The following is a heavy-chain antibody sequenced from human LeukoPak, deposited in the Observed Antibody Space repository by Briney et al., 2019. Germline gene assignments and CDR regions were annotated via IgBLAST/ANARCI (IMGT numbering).Heavy chain of an antibody. CDR2: ISSSSSTI. V-gene: IGHV3-48*01. D-gene: IGHD6-6*01. Sequence: GGSLRLSCAASGFTFSSYSMNWVRQAPGKGLEWVSYISSSSSTIYYADSVKGRFTISRDNAKNSLYLQMNSLRAEDTAVYYCARDRVVAARPYYYYYMDVWGKGTTVTVSS. J-gene: IGHJ6*03. CDR3: ARDRVVAARPYYYYYMDV. CDR1: GFTFSSYS.